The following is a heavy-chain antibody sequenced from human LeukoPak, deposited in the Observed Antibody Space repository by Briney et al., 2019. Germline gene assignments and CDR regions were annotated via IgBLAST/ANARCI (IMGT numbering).Heavy chain of an antibody. V-gene: IGHV3-7*01. J-gene: IGHJ1*01. CDR2: INQDGSQK. CDR1: GFTLSAYW. D-gene: IGHD3-22*01. CDR3: ATYSSLNRREFQY. Sequence: GGSLRLSCAASGFTLSAYWMSWVRQAPGKGLEWVAHINQDGSQKHYVDSVKGRFAISKDTAKNSLYLQMNSLRVDDTAVYYCATYSSLNRREFQYWGQGTLLTVSS.